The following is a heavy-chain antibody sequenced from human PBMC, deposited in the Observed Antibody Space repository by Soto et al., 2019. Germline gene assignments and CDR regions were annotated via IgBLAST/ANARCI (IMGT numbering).Heavy chain of an antibody. CDR2: IIPIFGTV. J-gene: IGHJ2*01. V-gene: IGHV1-69*05. D-gene: IGHD5-12*01. CDR3: ARGNHRWLQLWYFDL. CDR1: GGTFSNYP. Sequence: QVQLVQSGAEVKKPGSSVKVSCKASGGTFSNYPISWVRQAPGQGLEWMGGIIPIFGTVNYAQKFQGRVTXTXXXPXCTAYMELSSLRSEDTAVYYCARGNHRWLQLWYFDLWGRGTLVTVSS.